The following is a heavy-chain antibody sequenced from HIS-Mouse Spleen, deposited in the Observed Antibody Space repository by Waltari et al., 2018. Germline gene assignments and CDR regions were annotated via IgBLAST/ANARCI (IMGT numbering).Heavy chain of an antibody. Sequence: SYDGSNKYYADSVKGRFTISRDNSKNTLYLQMNSLRAEDTAVYYCAREDYRVAFDIWGQGTMVTVSS. CDR2: SYDGSNK. J-gene: IGHJ3*02. V-gene: IGHV3-30*01. CDR3: AREDYRVAFDI. D-gene: IGHD4-4*01.